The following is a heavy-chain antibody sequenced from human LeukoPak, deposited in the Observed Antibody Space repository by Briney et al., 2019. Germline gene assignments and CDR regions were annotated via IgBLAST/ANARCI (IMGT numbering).Heavy chain of an antibody. V-gene: IGHV3-48*04. Sequence: PGGSLRLSCAASGFTFSSYSMNWVRQAPGKGLEWVSYISSSSSTIYYADSVKGRFTISRDNAKNSLYLQMNSLRAEDTAVYYCARAGIQLTSVGYYMDVWGKGTTVTVSS. CDR1: GFTFSSYS. CDR2: ISSSSSTI. D-gene: IGHD5-18*01. CDR3: ARAGIQLTSVGYYMDV. J-gene: IGHJ6*03.